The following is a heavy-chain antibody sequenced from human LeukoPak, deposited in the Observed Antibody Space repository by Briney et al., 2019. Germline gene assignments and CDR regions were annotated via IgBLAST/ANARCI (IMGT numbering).Heavy chain of an antibody. CDR1: GDSFSSNSA. D-gene: IGHD5-12*01. V-gene: IGHV6-1*01. Sequence: SQTLSLTCAISGDSFSSNSAWNWIRPSPSRGLEWLGRTYYRSKWFYDYAVSVKSRITINADTSKNQFSLQLKSVTPEDTAIYYCVRDGGSGYDHLDYWGQGALVTVSS. CDR3: VRDGGSGYDHLDY. J-gene: IGHJ4*02. CDR2: TYYRSKWFY.